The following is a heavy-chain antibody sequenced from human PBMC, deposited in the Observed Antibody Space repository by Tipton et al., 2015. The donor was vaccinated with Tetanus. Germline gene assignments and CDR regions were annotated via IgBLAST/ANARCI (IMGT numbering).Heavy chain of an antibody. CDR2: IYYSGST. CDR1: GGSVRSGDYS. Sequence: LRLSCTVSGGSVRSGDYSWNWIRQPPGKGLEWIGYIYYSGSTNYNPSLKSRVTISVDTSKNQFSLKLSSVTAADTAVYYCSRGGGVCWGREALVTV. V-gene: IGHV4-61*08. CDR3: SRGGGVC. D-gene: IGHD2-8*02. J-gene: IGHJ4*02.